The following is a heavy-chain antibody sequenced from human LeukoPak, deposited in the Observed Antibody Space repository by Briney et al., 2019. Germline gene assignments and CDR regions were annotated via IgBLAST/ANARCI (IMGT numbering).Heavy chain of an antibody. CDR2: IKQDGSEK. D-gene: IGHD2-21*01. Sequence: PGGSLRLSCAASGFTFSSYWMSWVRQAPGKGLEWVANIKQDGSEKYYADSVRGRFTISRDNSKNTLYLQMNSLRAEDAAVYYCAKAPVTSCRGAYCYPFDYWGQGTLVTVSS. CDR1: GFTFSSYW. J-gene: IGHJ4*02. V-gene: IGHV3-7*03. CDR3: AKAPVTSCRGAYCYPFDY.